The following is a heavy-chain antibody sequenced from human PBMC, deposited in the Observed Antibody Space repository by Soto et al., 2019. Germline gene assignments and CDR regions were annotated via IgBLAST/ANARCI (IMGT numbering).Heavy chain of an antibody. CDR1: GGTFSSYA. Sequence: VQLVQSGAEVKKPGSSVKVSCKASGGTFSSYAISWVRQAPGQGLEWMGGIIPIFGTANYAQKFQGRVMITGDESTSKGYMELSSLRSEDTAVYYCASPYDSTGVDAFDIWGQGTMVTVSS. CDR2: IIPIFGTA. J-gene: IGHJ3*02. D-gene: IGHD3-22*01. CDR3: ASPYDSTGVDAFDI. V-gene: IGHV1-69*01.